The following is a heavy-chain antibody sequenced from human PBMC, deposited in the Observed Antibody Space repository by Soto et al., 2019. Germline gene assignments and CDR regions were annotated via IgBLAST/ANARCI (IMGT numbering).Heavy chain of an antibody. V-gene: IGHV4-30-4*01. CDR2: IYYSGST. CDR1: WGYSVDGGFC. CDR3: ANRRGYSYGYDYYYYYGMDV. Sequence: VSWGYSVDGGFCRILIRKPPGKGLDWIGYIYYSGSTYYNPSLKSRVTISVDTSKNQFSLKLSSVTAADTAVYYCANRRGYSYGYDYYYYYGMDVWGQGTTVTVSS. D-gene: IGHD5-18*01. J-gene: IGHJ6*02.